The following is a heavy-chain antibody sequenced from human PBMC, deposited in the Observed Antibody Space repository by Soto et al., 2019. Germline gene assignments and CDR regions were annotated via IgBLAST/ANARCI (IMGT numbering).Heavy chain of an antibody. CDR3: ARDRKYYDFWSGYYTYGMDV. CDR1: GYTFTGYY. CDR2: INPNSGGT. Sequence: QVQLVQSGAEVKKPGASVKVSCKASGYTFTGYYMHWVRQAPGQGLEWMGWINPNSGGTNYAQKFQGWVTMTRDTSISTAYMELSRLRSDDTAVYYCARDRKYYDFWSGYYTYGMDVWGQGTTVTVSS. D-gene: IGHD3-3*01. V-gene: IGHV1-2*04. J-gene: IGHJ6*02.